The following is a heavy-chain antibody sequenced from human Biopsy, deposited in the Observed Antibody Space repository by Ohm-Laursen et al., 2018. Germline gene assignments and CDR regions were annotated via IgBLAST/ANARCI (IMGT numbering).Heavy chain of an antibody. CDR2: MYYSGST. D-gene: IGHD3-16*01. CDR3: VRGRSPATY. V-gene: IGHV4-59*01. Sequence: SQTLSLTCTVSGGSLNFYYWSWIRQPPGKGLEWIGYMYYSGSTNYSPSLKNRVTVSFDTSRNQFSLKLTSMTPADTAVYYCVRGRSPATYWGQGALVIVSS. CDR1: GGSLNFYY. J-gene: IGHJ4*02.